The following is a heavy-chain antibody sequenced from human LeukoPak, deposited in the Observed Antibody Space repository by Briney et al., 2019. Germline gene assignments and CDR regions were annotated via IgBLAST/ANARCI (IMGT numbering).Heavy chain of an antibody. V-gene: IGHV3-23*01. CDR2: ISGSGGST. D-gene: IGHD6-19*01. Sequence: GGSLRLSCAASGFTFSSYAMSWVRQAPGKGLEWVSAISGSGGSTYYADSVKGRFTISRDNSKNTLYLQMNSLRAEDTAVYYCANPARGWPRPLFDYWGQGTLVTVPP. CDR3: ANPARGWPRPLFDY. CDR1: GFTFSSYA. J-gene: IGHJ4*02.